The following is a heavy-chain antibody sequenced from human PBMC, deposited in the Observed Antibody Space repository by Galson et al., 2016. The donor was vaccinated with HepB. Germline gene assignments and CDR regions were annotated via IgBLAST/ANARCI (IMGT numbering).Heavy chain of an antibody. CDR1: GFTFNSHS. D-gene: IGHD5-12*01. J-gene: IGHJ4*02. CDR3: ARGEGGYNGYDSYYFDF. V-gene: IGHV3-30-3*01. CDR2: ISHDGTNI. Sequence: SLRLSCAASGFTFNSHSLHWARQAPGKGLEWVAVISHDGTNIYYADSVRGRFTISRDNSNNTLSLQMNSLRPEDTAVYHCARGEGGYNGYDSYYFDFWGQGTLVTVSS.